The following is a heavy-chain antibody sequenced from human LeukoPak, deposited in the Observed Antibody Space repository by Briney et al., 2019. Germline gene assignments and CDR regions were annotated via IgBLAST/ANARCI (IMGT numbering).Heavy chain of an antibody. J-gene: IGHJ3*02. CDR3: ARRIVGATSGGAGACDI. V-gene: IGHV1-18*01. CDR2: ISAYNGNT. CDR1: GYTFTSYG. Sequence: ASVKVSCKASGYTFTSYGISWVRQAPGQGLEWMGWISAYNGNTNYAQKLQGRVTMTTDTSTSTAYVELRSLRADDTAVYYCARRIVGATSGGAGACDIWGQETMVSVST. D-gene: IGHD1-26*01.